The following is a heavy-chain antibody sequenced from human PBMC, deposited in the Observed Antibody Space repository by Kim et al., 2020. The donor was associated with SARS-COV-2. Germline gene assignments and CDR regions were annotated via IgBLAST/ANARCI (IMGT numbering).Heavy chain of an antibody. V-gene: IGHV4-39*07. CDR2: SGST. CDR3: ARDGYIPY. Sequence: SGSTYYSPSLTSRVTISVDTSKNQFSLKLSSVTAADTAVYYCARDGYIPYWGQGTLVTVSS. J-gene: IGHJ4*02. D-gene: IGHD5-12*01.